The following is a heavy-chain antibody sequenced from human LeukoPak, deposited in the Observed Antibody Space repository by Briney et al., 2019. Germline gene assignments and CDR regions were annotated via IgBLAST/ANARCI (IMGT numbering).Heavy chain of an antibody. J-gene: IGHJ6*02. CDR2: INPNSGGT. D-gene: IGHD3-3*01. CDR1: GYTFTGYD. V-gene: IGHV1-2*02. Sequence: AASVKVSCKASGYTFTGYDMHWVRQAPGQGLEWMGWINPNSGGTNYAQKFQGRVTMTRDTSISTAYMELSRLRSDDTAVYYCARDRITIFGVVTGPYYYYGMDVWGQGTTVTVSS. CDR3: ARDRITIFGVVTGPYYYYGMDV.